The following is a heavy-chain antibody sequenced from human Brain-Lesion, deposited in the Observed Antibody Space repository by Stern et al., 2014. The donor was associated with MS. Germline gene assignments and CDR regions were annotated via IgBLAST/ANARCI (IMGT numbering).Heavy chain of an antibody. Sequence: QVQLVESGAEVKKPGASVEVSCKTSGYIFTGYYIHWVRQAPGQGLEWKAWINHNTGAARYGQKFQGRVNLSRDASISKDYVELSSLTSDDTPVYYCARGPRLGMDVWGQGTTVTVSS. CDR2: INHNTGAA. CDR3: ARGPRLGMDV. V-gene: IGHV1-2*02. J-gene: IGHJ6*02. CDR1: GYIFTGYY.